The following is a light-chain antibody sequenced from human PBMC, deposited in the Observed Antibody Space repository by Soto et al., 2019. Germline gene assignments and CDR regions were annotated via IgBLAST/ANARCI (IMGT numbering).Light chain of an antibody. CDR2: AAS. J-gene: IGKJ1*01. Sequence: DIQTAPAPSSLSAPVGDRVTITCRASQSISSYLNWYQQKPGKAPKLLIYAASSLQSGVPSRFSGSGSGTDFTLTISSLQPEDFATYYCQQSYSTPRTFGQGTKVDIK. V-gene: IGKV1-39*01. CDR1: QSISSY. CDR3: QQSYSTPRT.